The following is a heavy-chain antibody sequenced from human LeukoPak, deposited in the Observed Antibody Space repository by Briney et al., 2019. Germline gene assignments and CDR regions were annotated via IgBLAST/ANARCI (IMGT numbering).Heavy chain of an antibody. CDR1: GFTVSSNY. V-gene: IGHV3-48*02. D-gene: IGHD2-15*01. Sequence: GGSLRLSCAASGFTVSSNYMNWVRQAPGKGLEWVPYISSNSSTIYYADSVKGRFTISRDNAKNSLYLQMNSLRDEDTAVYYCARARASGRSGFDYWGQGTLVTVSS. CDR2: ISSNSSTI. J-gene: IGHJ4*02. CDR3: ARARASGRSGFDY.